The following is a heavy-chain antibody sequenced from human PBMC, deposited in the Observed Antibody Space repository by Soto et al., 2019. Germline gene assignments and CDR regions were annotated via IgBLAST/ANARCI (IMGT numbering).Heavy chain of an antibody. CDR2: FHYSGGT. V-gene: IGHV4-31*03. CDR3: ARGDQIWSFDS. CDR1: GDSIISGSSY. Sequence: SETLSLTCTVSGDSIISGSSYWSWIRQHPGKGLEWIAYFHYSGGTHYNPSFKSRATLSEDTSNNHFSLKLSAVTAADTAVYYSARGDQIWSFDSWGQGTLVTVSS. J-gene: IGHJ4*02. D-gene: IGHD5-18*01.